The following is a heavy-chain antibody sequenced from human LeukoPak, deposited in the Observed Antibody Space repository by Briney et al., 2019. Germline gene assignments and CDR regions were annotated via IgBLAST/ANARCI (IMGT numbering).Heavy chain of an antibody. J-gene: IGHJ4*02. Sequence: ASVKVSCKASGYPFTSYGISWVRQAPGQGLEWMGWISAYNGNTNYAQKLQGRVTMTTDTSTSTAYMELRSLRSDDTAVYYCATFIPGRPGPYYWGQGTLVTVSS. CDR1: GYPFTSYG. V-gene: IGHV1-18*01. CDR3: ATFIPGRPGPYY. D-gene: IGHD2-21*01. CDR2: ISAYNGNT.